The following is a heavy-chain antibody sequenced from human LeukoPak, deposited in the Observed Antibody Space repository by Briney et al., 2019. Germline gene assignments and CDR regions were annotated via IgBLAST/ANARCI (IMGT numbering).Heavy chain of an antibody. CDR2: IYYSGST. CDR3: ARGNDILTGWDYFDY. Sequence: ASETLSLTCTVSRGSISSYYWSWIRQPPGKGLEWIGYIYYSGSTNYNPSLKSRVTISVDTSKNQFSLKLSSVTAADTAVYYCARGNDILTGWDYFDYWGQGTLVTVSS. V-gene: IGHV4-59*01. J-gene: IGHJ4*02. D-gene: IGHD3-9*01. CDR1: RGSISSYY.